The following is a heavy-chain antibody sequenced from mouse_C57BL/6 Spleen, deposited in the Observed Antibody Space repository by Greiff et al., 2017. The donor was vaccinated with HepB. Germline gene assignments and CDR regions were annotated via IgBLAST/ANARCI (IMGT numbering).Heavy chain of an antibody. CDR3: ARHEERNLGRGSMRYAMDY. CDR2: FYPGSGSI. V-gene: IGHV1-62-2*01. D-gene: IGHD1-1*01. CDR1: GYTFTEYT. J-gene: IGHJ4*01. Sequence: VQLQQSGAELVKPGASVKLSCKASGYTFTEYTIHWVKQRSGQGLEWIGWFYPGSGSIKYNEKFKDKATLTADKYSSTVYMELSRLTSEDSAVCICARHEERNLGRGSMRYAMDYWGQGTSVTVSS.